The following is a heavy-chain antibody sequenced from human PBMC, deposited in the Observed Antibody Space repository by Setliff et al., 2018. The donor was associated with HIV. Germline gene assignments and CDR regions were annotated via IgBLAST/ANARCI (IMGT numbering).Heavy chain of an antibody. J-gene: IGHJ5*02. V-gene: IGHV4-59*12. Sequence: PSETLSLTCTVSGAYISSYYWSWIRQPPGKGLEWIGDIYYSGNTHFNPSLKSRVTISVDKSKNQFSLKLSSVTAADTAVYYCVASPLLDIVIIPADTNLGGYWLDPWGQGTLVTVSS. CDR1: GAYISSYY. CDR3: VASPLLDIVIIPADTNLGGYWLDP. CDR2: IYYSGNT. D-gene: IGHD2-2*03.